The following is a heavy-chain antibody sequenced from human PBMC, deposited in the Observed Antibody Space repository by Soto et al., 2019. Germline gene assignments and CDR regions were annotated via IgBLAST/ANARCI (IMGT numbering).Heavy chain of an antibody. D-gene: IGHD2-15*01. CDR1: GGTFSNYI. J-gene: IGHJ4*02. Sequence: QVQLVQSGAEVKKPGSSVKVSCKASGGTFSNYIISWVRQAPGQGLEWLGGIVPMFGTTAYAPKFQGRVTITADESTSTAYRELGNLRSDDTAVYSCTRPRYCTGGRCYNNFDYWGPGTLVTVSS. CDR3: TRPRYCTGGRCYNNFDY. V-gene: IGHV1-69*12. CDR2: IVPMFGTT.